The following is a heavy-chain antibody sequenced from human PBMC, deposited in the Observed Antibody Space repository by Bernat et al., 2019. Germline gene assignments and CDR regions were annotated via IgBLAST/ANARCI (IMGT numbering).Heavy chain of an antibody. Sequence: EVQLVETGGGLIQPGGSLRLSCAASGFTVSSNYMSWVHQAPGKGLEWVSVIYSGGSIYYADSVKGRFTISRDNSKNTLYLQMNSLRAEDTAVYYCARDFLRVSGQYWGQGTLVTVSS. CDR1: GFTVSSNY. V-gene: IGHV3-53*02. D-gene: IGHD2-21*01. CDR2: IYSGGSI. CDR3: ARDFLRVSGQY. J-gene: IGHJ1*01.